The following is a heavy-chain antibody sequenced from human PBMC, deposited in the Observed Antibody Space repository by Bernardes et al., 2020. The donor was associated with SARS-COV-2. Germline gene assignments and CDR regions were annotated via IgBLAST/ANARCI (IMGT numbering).Heavy chain of an antibody. J-gene: IGHJ6*02. D-gene: IGHD6-13*01. CDR3: AKDSYSSSWYGMDV. CDR1: GFTFDDYA. V-gene: IGHV3-9*01. Sequence: GGSLRLSCAASGFTFDDYAMHWVRQAPGKGLEWVSGISWNSGSIGYADSVKGRFTISRDNAKNSLYLQMNSLRAEDTALYYCAKDSYSSSWYGMDVWGQGNTVTVSS. CDR2: ISWNSGSI.